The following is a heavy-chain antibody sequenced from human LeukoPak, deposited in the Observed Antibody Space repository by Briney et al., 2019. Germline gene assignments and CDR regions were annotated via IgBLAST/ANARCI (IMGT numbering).Heavy chain of an antibody. J-gene: IGHJ6*02. D-gene: IGHD5-12*01. Sequence: SETLSLTCTVSGGSISSYYWSWIRQPPGKGLEWIGYIYYSGSTNYNPSLKSRVTISVDTSKNQFSLKLSSVTAADTAVYYCARDRGGYDYYYYYYGMDVRGQGTTVTVSS. CDR2: IYYSGST. V-gene: IGHV4-59*01. CDR3: ARDRGGYDYYYYYYGMDV. CDR1: GGSISSYY.